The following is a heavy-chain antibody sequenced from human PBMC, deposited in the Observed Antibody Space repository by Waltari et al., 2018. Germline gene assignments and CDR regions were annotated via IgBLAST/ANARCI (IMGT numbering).Heavy chain of an antibody. CDR2: IYTSGST. Sequence: QVKLQESAPGLVKPSQTLSLTCTVSGGPISSGSYHWSWIRQPAGKGLEWIGRIYTSGSTNYNPSLKSRVTISVDTSKNQFSLKLSSVTAADTAVYYCATANFDAFDIWGQGTMVTVSS. CDR3: ATANFDAFDI. D-gene: IGHD7-27*01. V-gene: IGHV4-61*02. CDR1: GGPISSGSYH. J-gene: IGHJ3*02.